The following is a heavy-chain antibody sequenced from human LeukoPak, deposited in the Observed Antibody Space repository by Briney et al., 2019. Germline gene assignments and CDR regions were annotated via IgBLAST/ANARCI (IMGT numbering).Heavy chain of an antibody. Sequence: ASVKVSCKASGYTFTGYYIHWVRQAPGQGLEWMGWINPNSGGTNYAQKFQGRVTMTRDTSISTAYMELSRLRSDDTAVYYCAREGARIAARPHPFGYWGQGTLVTVSS. CDR3: AREGARIAARPHPFGY. V-gene: IGHV1-2*02. J-gene: IGHJ4*02. D-gene: IGHD6-6*01. CDR1: GYTFTGYY. CDR2: INPNSGGT.